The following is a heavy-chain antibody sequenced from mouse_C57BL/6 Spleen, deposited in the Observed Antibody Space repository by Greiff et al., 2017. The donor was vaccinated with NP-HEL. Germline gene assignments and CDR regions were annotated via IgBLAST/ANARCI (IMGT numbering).Heavy chain of an antibody. V-gene: IGHV5-4*01. D-gene: IGHD2-1*01. CDR3: AREGYYGNYVYAMDY. CDR1: GFTFSSYA. J-gene: IGHJ4*01. Sequence: DVMLVESGGGLVKPGGSLKLSCAASGFTFSSYAMSWVRQTPEKRLEWVATISDGGSYTYYPDNVKGRFTISRDNAKNNLYLQMSHLKSEDTAMYYCAREGYYGNYVYAMDYWGQGTSVTVSS. CDR2: ISDGGSYT.